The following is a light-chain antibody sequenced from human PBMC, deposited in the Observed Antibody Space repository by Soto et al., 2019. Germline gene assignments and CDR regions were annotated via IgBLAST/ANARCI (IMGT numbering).Light chain of an antibody. CDR3: QQRSNWPLT. CDR1: QSVSSY. V-gene: IGKV3-11*01. Sequence: EIVLTQSPATLYLSPGERATLSCRASQSVSSYLAWYQQKPGQAPMLLIYDASNRATGIPARFNGSGSGTDFTLTISSLEPEDFAVYYCQQRSNWPLTFGGGTKVEIK. CDR2: DAS. J-gene: IGKJ4*01.